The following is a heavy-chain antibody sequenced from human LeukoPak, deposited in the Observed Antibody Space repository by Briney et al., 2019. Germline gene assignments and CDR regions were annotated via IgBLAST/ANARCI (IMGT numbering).Heavy chain of an antibody. CDR1: GYTFTSYG. Sequence: ASVKVSCKASGYTFTSYGISWVRQAPGQGLEWMGWISAYNGNTNYAQKLQGRVTMATDTSTSTAYMELRSLRSDDTAVYYCARAVVRSYYYYMDVWGKGTTVTVSS. V-gene: IGHV1-18*01. CDR3: ARAVVRSYYYYMDV. CDR2: ISAYNGNT. J-gene: IGHJ6*03.